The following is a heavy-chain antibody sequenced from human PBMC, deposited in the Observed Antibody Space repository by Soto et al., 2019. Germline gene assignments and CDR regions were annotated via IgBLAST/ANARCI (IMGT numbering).Heavy chain of an antibody. J-gene: IGHJ4*02. V-gene: IGHV3-30*18. CDR2: ISYDGSDT. CDR1: GFTFSSYG. Sequence: QVQLVESGGGVVQPGRSLRRSCAASGFTFSSYGMHWVRQAPGKGLEWVAIISYDGSDTYYADSVNGRFTISRDNSKNTLYLQMNSLRAEDTAVYYCAKDYSSTYYGLDSWGQGTLVTVSS. D-gene: IGHD6-13*01. CDR3: AKDYSSTYYGLDS.